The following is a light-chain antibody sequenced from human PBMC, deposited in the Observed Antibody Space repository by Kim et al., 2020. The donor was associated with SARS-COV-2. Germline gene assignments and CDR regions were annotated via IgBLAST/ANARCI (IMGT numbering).Light chain of an antibody. V-gene: IGKV1-6*01. Sequence: SASVGYRVTITCRASQCITNYLGWYQQKPGQAPKLLIYAASNLQTGVPSRFSGSGSGTHFTLTIDSLQPEYFATYYCLQNYNYPPTFGQGTKLEI. CDR1: QCITNY. CDR2: AAS. CDR3: LQNYNYPPT. J-gene: IGKJ2*01.